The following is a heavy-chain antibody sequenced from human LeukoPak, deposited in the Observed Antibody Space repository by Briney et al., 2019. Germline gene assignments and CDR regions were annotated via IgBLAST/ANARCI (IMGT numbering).Heavy chain of an antibody. CDR1: GFTFSSYA. CDR2: ISSGSSSV. Sequence: GGSLRLSCAASGFTFSSYAMNWVRQAPGQGLEWVSYISSGSSSVYYADSVKGRFTISRDNAKNSLYLQMNSLRAEDTAVYYCARDPTSTTYFDYWGQGTLVTVSS. J-gene: IGHJ4*02. V-gene: IGHV3-48*04. D-gene: IGHD1-1*01. CDR3: ARDPTSTTYFDY.